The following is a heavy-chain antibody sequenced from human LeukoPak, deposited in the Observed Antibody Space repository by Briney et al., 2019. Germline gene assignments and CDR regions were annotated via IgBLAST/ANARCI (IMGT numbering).Heavy chain of an antibody. D-gene: IGHD2-2*01. Sequence: PSETLSLTCTVSGGTISSYYWSWIRQPPGKGLEWIGYIYYSGSTNYNPSLKSRVIISEDTSKNQFSLKLSSVTAADTAVYYCARGFRQHLPPFWFDPWGQGTLVTVSS. CDR2: IYYSGST. V-gene: IGHV4-59*08. J-gene: IGHJ5*02. CDR3: ARGFRQHLPPFWFDP. CDR1: GGTISSYY.